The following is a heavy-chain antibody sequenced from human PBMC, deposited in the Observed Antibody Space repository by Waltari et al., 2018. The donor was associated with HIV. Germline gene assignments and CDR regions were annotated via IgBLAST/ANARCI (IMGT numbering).Heavy chain of an antibody. CDR1: GFTFSTYA. Sequence: EVQLLESGGGLVQPGGSLRLSCAASGFTFSTYAMGWVRQAPGKGLECVSTIIGSGDKTYYADSVKGRFTISRDNSKNTLFMQMNSLRADDTAVYYCAKAPGVNGVNYFDYWGQGSLVTVTS. CDR3: AKAPGVNGVNYFDY. V-gene: IGHV3-23*01. CDR2: IIGSGDKT. J-gene: IGHJ4*02. D-gene: IGHD1-1*01.